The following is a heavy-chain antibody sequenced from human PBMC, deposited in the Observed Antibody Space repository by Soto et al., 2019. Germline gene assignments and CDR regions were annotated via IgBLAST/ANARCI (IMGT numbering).Heavy chain of an antibody. J-gene: IGHJ4*02. CDR2: IYYSGST. Sequence: LTCTVSGGSISSYYWSWIRQPPGKGLEWIGYIYYSGSTNYNPSLKSRVTISVDTSKNQFSLKLSSVTAADTAVYYCARGLQTKRGYSYGPGFDYWGQGTLVTVSS. D-gene: IGHD5-18*01. V-gene: IGHV4-59*01. CDR1: GGSISSYY. CDR3: ARGLQTKRGYSYGPGFDY.